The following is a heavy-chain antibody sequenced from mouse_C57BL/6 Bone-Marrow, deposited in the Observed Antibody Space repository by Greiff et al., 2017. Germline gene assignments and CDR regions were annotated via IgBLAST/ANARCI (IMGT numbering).Heavy chain of an antibody. V-gene: IGHV1-59*01. CDR3: ARWLVDY. D-gene: IGHD2-2*01. CDR2: IDPSDSYT. Sequence: QVQLKQPGAELVRPGTSVKLSCKAFGYTFTSYWMHWVKQRPGQGLEWIGVIDPSDSYTNYNQKFKGKATLTVDTSSSTAYMQLSSLTSEDSAVYYCARWLVDYWGQGTSVTVSS. J-gene: IGHJ4*01. CDR1: GYTFTSYW.